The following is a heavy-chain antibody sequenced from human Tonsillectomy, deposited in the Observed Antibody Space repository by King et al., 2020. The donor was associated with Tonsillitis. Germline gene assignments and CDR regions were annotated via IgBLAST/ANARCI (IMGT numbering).Heavy chain of an antibody. CDR1: GFTFSSYW. CDR2: INSDGSIT. D-gene: IGHD2-21*02. V-gene: IGHV3-74*01. J-gene: IGHJ6*02. Sequence: VQLVESGGGLVQPGGSLRLSCAASGFTFSSYWMHWVRQAPGKGLVWVSRINSDGSITSYADSVKGRFSISRDNAKSTLYLQMNSLRAEDTAVYYCARLYCGSACSAPYYYYYVMDVWGQGTTVTVSS. CDR3: ARLYCGSACSAPYYYYYVMDV.